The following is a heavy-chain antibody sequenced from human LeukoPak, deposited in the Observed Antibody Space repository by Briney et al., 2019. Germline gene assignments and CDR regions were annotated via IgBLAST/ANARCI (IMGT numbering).Heavy chain of an antibody. D-gene: IGHD3-22*01. CDR3: ARPYYYDSRIDP. CDR1: GGSISSGDYY. CDR2: MYYSGST. J-gene: IGHJ5*02. V-gene: IGHV4-30-4*01. Sequence: SETLSLTCTVSGGSISSGDYYWSWIRQPPGKGLEWIAYMYYSGSTYYNPSLKSRVTMSADTSKNQLSLKLSSVTAAVTAVYYCARPYYYDSRIDPWGQGILVTVSS.